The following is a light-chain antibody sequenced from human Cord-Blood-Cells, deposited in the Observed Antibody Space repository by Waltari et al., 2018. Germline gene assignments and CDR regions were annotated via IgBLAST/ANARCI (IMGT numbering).Light chain of an antibody. CDR2: WAS. CDR3: QQYYSTPPWT. V-gene: IGKV4-1*01. Sequence: IVMTQSPASLAVSLGERATINCTSSQSVLYSSNNKNYLARYQQKPGQPPKLLIYWASTRESGVPDRISGSGSGTDFTLTISSLQAEDVAVYYCQQYYSTPPWTFGQGTKVEIK. J-gene: IGKJ1*01. CDR1: QSVLYSSNNKNY.